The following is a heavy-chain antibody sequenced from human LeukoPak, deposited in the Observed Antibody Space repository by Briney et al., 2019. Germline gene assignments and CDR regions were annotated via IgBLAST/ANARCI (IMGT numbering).Heavy chain of an antibody. D-gene: IGHD1-26*01. V-gene: IGHV3-66*01. CDR2: IHSGGTT. CDR1: GFTVSTSY. CDR3: ARGLVGATSWFDP. Sequence: TGGSLRLSCAASGFTVSTSYMNWVRQAPGKGLEWVSIIHSGGTTYYADSVKGRFSISRDNSKNTLYLQMSSLRVEDTAVYYCARGLVGATSWFDPWGQGTLVTVSS. J-gene: IGHJ5*02.